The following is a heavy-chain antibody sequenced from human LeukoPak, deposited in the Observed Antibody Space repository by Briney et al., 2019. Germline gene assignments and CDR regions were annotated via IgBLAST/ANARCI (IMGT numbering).Heavy chain of an antibody. CDR2: FDPEDGEA. J-gene: IGHJ5*02. Sequence: ASVRVSCKVSGYTLTELSMHWVRQAPGKGLEWMGGFDPEDGEAIYAQKFQDRVTMTEDTSTDTAYMELNGRRSEATALYYCGRLGRVAGVDPWGQGTLVTVSS. V-gene: IGHV1-24*01. CDR3: GRLGRVAGVDP. CDR1: GYTLTELS. D-gene: IGHD7-27*01.